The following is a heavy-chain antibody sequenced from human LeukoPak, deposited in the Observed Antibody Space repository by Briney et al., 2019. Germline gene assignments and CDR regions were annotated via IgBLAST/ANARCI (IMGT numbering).Heavy chain of an antibody. J-gene: IGHJ6*03. CDR3: ARVASSGSPYYYCYYMDV. V-gene: IGHV4-59*01. CDR2: IYYSGST. D-gene: IGHD3-22*01. CDR1: GGSISSYY. Sequence: PSETLSLTCTVSGGSISSYYWSWIRQPPGKGLEWIGYIYYSGSTNYNPSLKSRVTISVDTSKNQFSLKLSSVTAADTAVYYCARVASSGSPYYYCYYMDVWGKGTTVTISS.